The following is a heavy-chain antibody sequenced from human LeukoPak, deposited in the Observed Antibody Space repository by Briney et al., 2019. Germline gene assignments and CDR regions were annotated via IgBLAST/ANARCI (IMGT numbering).Heavy chain of an antibody. J-gene: IGHJ6*03. V-gene: IGHV1-8*02. CDR1: GGTFSNYA. D-gene: IGHD6-19*01. CDR2: MNPNSGNT. Sequence: GSVKVSCKASGGTFSNYAISWVRQATGQGLEWMGWMNPNSGNTGYAQKFQGRVTMTRNTSISTAYMELSSLRSEDTAVYYCARIGYSSGWYNYYYYMDVWGKGTTVIVSS. CDR3: ARIGYSSGWYNYYYYMDV.